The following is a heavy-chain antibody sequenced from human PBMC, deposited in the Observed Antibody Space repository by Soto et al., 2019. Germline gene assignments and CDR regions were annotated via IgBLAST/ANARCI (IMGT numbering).Heavy chain of an antibody. CDR2: IIPIFGTA. D-gene: IGHD3-22*01. V-gene: IGHV1-69*13. CDR1: GGTFSSYT. Sequence: SVKVSCKASGGTFSSYTISWVRQAPGQGLEWMGGIIPIFGTANYAQKFQGRVTITADESTSTAYMELSSLRSEDTAVYYCARDHSPSITMIVVGTLDYWGQGTLVTVS. J-gene: IGHJ4*02. CDR3: ARDHSPSITMIVVGTLDY.